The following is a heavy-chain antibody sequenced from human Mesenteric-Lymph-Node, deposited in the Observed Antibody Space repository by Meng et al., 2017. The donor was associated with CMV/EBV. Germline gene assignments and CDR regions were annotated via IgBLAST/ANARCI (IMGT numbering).Heavy chain of an antibody. D-gene: IGHD3-10*01. J-gene: IGHJ4*02. CDR3: AKDHFGSGSYQDY. CDR2: INPSGGST. V-gene: IGHV1-46*01. Sequence: ASVKVSCKASGYTFTSYYMHWVRQAPGQGLEWMGIINPSGGSTSYAQKFQGRVTMTRDTSTSTVYMELSRLSSDDTAMYYCAKDHFGSGSYQDYWGQGTLVTVSS. CDR1: GYTFTSYY.